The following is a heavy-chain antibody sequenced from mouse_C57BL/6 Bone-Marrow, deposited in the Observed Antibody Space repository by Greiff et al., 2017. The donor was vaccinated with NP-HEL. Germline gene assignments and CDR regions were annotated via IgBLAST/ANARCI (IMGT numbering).Heavy chain of an antibody. J-gene: IGHJ3*01. CDR1: GFTFSSYA. CDR2: ISDGGSYT. D-gene: IGHD2-4*01. V-gene: IGHV5-4*01. Sequence: EVQVVESGGGLVKPGGSLKLSCAVSGFTFSSYAMSWVRQTPEKRLEWVATISDGGSYTYYPDNVTGRFTISRDNAKHNLYLQMSHLKSEDTALYYCAEGDDYDVFAYWGQGTLVTVSA. CDR3: AEGDDYDVFAY.